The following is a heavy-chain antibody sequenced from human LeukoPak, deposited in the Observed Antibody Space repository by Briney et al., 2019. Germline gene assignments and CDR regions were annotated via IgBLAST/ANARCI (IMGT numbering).Heavy chain of an antibody. Sequence: MHGESLKISCKGSGYSFTNYWITWVRQMPGKGLEWLGRIDPTDSYTNYSPSFQGHVTISADKSISTAYLQWSSLKTSDTAMYYCARHYGSGSPLDHWGQGTLVTVSS. J-gene: IGHJ4*02. D-gene: IGHD3-10*01. V-gene: IGHV5-10-1*01. CDR3: ARHYGSGSPLDH. CDR2: IDPTDSYT. CDR1: GYSFTNYW.